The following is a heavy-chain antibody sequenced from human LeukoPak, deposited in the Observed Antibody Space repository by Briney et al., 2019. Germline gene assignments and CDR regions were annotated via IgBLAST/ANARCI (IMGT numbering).Heavy chain of an antibody. CDR3: ARSRGPTYGSGTYSPYFDY. CDR2: ISSNSTTT. V-gene: IGHV3-48*01. Sequence: GGSLRLSCAASGFTFSSSTMCWVRQAPGKGLEWVSYISSNSTTTYSAESVKGRFTISRDNAKNSLYLQMNSLRAEDTAVYYCARSRGPTYGSGTYSPYFDYWGQGTLVTVSS. J-gene: IGHJ4*02. CDR1: GFTFSSST. D-gene: IGHD3-10*01.